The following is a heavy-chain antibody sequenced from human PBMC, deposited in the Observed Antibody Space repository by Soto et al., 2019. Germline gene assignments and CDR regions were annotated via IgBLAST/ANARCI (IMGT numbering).Heavy chain of an antibody. J-gene: IGHJ6*02. D-gene: IGHD6-13*01. V-gene: IGHV1-18*01. CDR3: AGHPQLVPRYRAYGRDA. CDR1: GYTFVSYG. Sequence: QVQLVQSGAEVKKPGASVKVSCKASGYTFVSYGISWVRQAPGQGLEWMGWINTYNGNTNYAQKLQGRVPMTTDTSTSTAYMELRSLTSDDTAVYYRAGHPQLVPRYRAYGRDAWVQGTTFTVSS. CDR2: INTYNGNT.